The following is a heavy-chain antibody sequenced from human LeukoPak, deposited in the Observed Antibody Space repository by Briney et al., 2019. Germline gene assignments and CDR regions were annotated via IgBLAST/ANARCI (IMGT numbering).Heavy chain of an antibody. Sequence: GASVKVSCKASGGTFSSYAISWVRQAPGQGLEWMGGIIPIFGTANYAQKFQGRVTITADKSTTTAYMELSSLRSEDTAVYYSARDPRDYDILTGYYTYYFDYWGQGTLVTVSS. V-gene: IGHV1-69*06. CDR3: ARDPRDYDILTGYYTYYFDY. J-gene: IGHJ4*02. D-gene: IGHD3-9*01. CDR1: GGTFSSYA. CDR2: IIPIFGTA.